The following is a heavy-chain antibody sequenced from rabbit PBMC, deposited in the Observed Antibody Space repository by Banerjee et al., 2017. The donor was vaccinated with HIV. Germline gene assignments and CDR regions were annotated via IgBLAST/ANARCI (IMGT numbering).Heavy chain of an antibody. Sequence: QEQLEESGGGLVQPEGSLTLTCTASGFSFNNNYVMCWVRQAPGKGLEWIACIDAGTSGTTYYANWAKSRFTISKASSTTVTLQMTSLTAADTATYFCARDLAGVIGWNFNLWGPGTLVTVS. CDR3: ARDLAGVIGWNFNL. J-gene: IGHJ4*01. D-gene: IGHD4-1*01. CDR1: GFSFNNNYV. V-gene: IGHV1S45*01. CDR2: IDAGTSGTT.